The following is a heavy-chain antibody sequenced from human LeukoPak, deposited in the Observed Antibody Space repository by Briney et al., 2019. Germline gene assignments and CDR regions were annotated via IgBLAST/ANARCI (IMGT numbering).Heavy chain of an antibody. J-gene: IGHJ1*01. D-gene: IGHD2-15*01. CDR2: IWHSGIT. CDR1: GGSISSSNW. Sequence: PSETLSLTCAVSGGSISSSNWWSWVRQPPGKGLEWIGEIWHSGITNFNPSLKSRLTMSVDKSKNQFSLKLSFVTAADTAVYYCLSSDGTYAYFQHWGQGTLVTVSS. CDR3: LSSDGTYAYFQH. V-gene: IGHV4-4*02.